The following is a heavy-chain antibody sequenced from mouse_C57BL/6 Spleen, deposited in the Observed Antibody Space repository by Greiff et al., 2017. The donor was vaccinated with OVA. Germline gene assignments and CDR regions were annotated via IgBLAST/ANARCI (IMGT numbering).Heavy chain of an antibody. CDR1: GYTFTDYE. CDR2: IDPETGGT. CDR3: TRSHYYAMDY. J-gene: IGHJ4*01. V-gene: IGHV1-15*01. Sequence: VKLQESGAELVRPGASVTLSCKASGYTFTDYEMHWVKQTPVHGLEWIGAIDPETGGTAYNQKFKGKAILTADKSSSTAYMELRSLTSEDSAVYYCTRSHYYAMDYWGQGTSVTVSS.